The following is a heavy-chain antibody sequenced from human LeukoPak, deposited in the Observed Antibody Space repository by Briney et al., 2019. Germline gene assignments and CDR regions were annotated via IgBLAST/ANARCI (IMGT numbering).Heavy chain of an antibody. J-gene: IGHJ4*02. CDR2: IKSGGGET. CDR1: AFTLSTYC. CDR3: ASCLRAAH. Sequence: GGSLRLSCTASAFTLSTYCMTWVRQAPGKGLEWVANIKSGGGETYYVGSVKGRFTISRDNAKNSVYLEMNSLRAEDTAVYFCASCLRAAHWGQGNLVTVSS. D-gene: IGHD2-15*01. V-gene: IGHV3-7*01.